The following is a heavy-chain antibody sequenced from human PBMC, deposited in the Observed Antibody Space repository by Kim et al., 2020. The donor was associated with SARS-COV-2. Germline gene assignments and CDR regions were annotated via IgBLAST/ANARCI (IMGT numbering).Heavy chain of an antibody. CDR1: GFTVSNNY. CDR2: IYSDGST. Sequence: GGSLRLSCAASGFTVSNNYLSWVRQAPGKGLEWVSVIYSDGSTYYADSVKGRFTISRDNSKNTLYLQVNSLGAEDTAVYYCARDTPTMATIYWGQGTLVTVSS. D-gene: IGHD5-18*01. J-gene: IGHJ4*02. CDR3: ARDTPTMATIY. V-gene: IGHV3-66*01.